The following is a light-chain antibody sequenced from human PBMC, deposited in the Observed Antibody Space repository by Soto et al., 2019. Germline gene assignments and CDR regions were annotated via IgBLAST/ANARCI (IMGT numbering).Light chain of an antibody. CDR3: TSYAGGNNV. V-gene: IGLV2-8*01. CDR2: DVN. CDR1: STDVGGYDY. J-gene: IGLJ1*01. Sequence: QSALTQPPSASGSPGQSVTISCTGTSTDVGGYDYVSWYQQHQGKVPKLMIYDVNKRPSGVPDRFSGSKSGNTASLTVSGLQPEDEADYYCTSYAGGNNVFGTGTKLTVL.